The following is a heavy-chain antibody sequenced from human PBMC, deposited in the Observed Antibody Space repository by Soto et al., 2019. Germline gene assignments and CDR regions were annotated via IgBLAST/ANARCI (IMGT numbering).Heavy chain of an antibody. CDR2: ISDDGGST. CDR3: AKGYYDRSGSWDFHH. J-gene: IGHJ1*01. Sequence: EVHLLESGGGLVQPGGSLRLSCAASGFTFPTYGMRWVRQAPGKGLEWVSGISDDGGSTYSADSVKGRFTISRDNANNTLDLQMNSLRAEETARYYCAKGYYDRSGSWDFHHWGQGTLVTVSS. D-gene: IGHD3-22*01. V-gene: IGHV3-23*01. CDR1: GFTFPTYG.